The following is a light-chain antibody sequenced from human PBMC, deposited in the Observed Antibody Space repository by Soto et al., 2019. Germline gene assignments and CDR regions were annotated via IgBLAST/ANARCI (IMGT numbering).Light chain of an antibody. CDR1: RASIGSNT. CDR3: AAWDDSLSGPV. Sequence: QSVLTQPPSASGTPGQRVTISCSGSRASIGSNTVTWYQHLPGAAPKLLVYNNHQRPSGVPDRFSGSKSDTSASLAISGLQFEDEAVYYCAAWDDSLSGPVFGGGTKLPVL. CDR2: NNH. V-gene: IGLV1-44*01. J-gene: IGLJ3*02.